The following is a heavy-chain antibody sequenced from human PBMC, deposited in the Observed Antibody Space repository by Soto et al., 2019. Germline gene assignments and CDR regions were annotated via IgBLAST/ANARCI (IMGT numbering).Heavy chain of an antibody. V-gene: IGHV1-2*04. CDR3: ARDFDSSSSLNFDY. CDR1: GYTFTGYY. CDR2: INPNSGGT. J-gene: IGHJ4*02. D-gene: IGHD6-6*01. Sequence: ASVKVSCKASGYTFTGYYMHWVRQAPGQGLEWMGWINPNSGGTNYAQKFQGWVTMTRDTSISTAYMELSRLRSDDTAVYYCARDFDSSSSLNFDYWGQGTLVTVS.